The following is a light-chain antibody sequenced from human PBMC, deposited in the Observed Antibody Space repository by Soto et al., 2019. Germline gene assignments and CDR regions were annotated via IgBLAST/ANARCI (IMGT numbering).Light chain of an antibody. J-gene: IGLJ1*01. V-gene: IGLV1-44*01. CDR3: ASWDDSLNGHV. Sequence: QSVLTQPPSASGTPGQRVTVSCSGSSSNIASNTVNWYQQLPGTAPKLLIYSNDQRPSGVPDRFSASKSGTSASLAISGLQSEDEADYNCASWDDSLNGHVFGTGTKLTVL. CDR1: SSNIASNT. CDR2: SND.